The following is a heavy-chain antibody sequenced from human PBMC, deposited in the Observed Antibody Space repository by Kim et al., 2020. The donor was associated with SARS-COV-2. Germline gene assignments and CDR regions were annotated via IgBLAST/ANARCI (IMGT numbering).Heavy chain of an antibody. CDR1: GGSISSGGYY. CDR3: VRDWKAAGGYFDY. Sequence: SETLSLTCTVSGGSISSGGYYWSWIRQHPGKGLEWIGYIYYSGSTYYNPSLKSRVTISVDTSKNQFSLKLSSVTAADTAVYYCVRDWKAAGGYFDYWGQGTLVTVSS. D-gene: IGHD6-25*01. J-gene: IGHJ4*02. CDR2: IYYSGST. V-gene: IGHV4-31*03.